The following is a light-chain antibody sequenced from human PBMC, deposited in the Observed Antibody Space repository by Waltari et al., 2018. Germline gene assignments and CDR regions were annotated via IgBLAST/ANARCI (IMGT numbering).Light chain of an antibody. CDR1: QSVSRA. J-gene: IGKJ1*01. V-gene: IGKV3-20*01. CDR3: QHYVNLPVT. Sequence: EIVLTQSPGTLSLSPGERATLSCRASQSVSRALAWYQQKPGQAPRRPIHAASTRATGVPDRFSGSGSGTDFSLTISRLDPEDFAVYYCQHYVNLPVTFGQGTKVEI. CDR2: AAS.